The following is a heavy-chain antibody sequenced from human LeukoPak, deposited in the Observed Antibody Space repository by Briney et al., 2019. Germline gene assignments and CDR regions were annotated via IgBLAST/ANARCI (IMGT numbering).Heavy chain of an antibody. CDR3: ARSIGLTGGGVDV. V-gene: IGHV3-11*01. D-gene: IGHD3-9*01. CDR1: GFTFSDYN. CDR2: ITNGGSTI. J-gene: IGHJ6*02. Sequence: GGSLRLSCAASGFTFSDYNMNWVRQAPGKGLEWVSYITNGGSTIHHADSVKGQFTISRDNAKKTLYLQMNSLRAEDTAVYYCARSIGLTGGGVDVWGQGTTVTVSS.